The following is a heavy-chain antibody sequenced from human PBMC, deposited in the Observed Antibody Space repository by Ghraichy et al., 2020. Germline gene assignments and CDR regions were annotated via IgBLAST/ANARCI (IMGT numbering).Heavy chain of an antibody. CDR2: FSGSDGST. J-gene: IGHJ4*02. CDR3: ARSGVRFCSGGTCFPSYHFDY. V-gene: IGHV3-23*01. CDR1: GFTFSNYA. Sequence: GGPLRLSCAASGFTFSNYAMNWVRQPPGKGLQWVSTFSGSDGSTYYADSVKGRFTISRDTSKNTLYLQMNSLRAEDTALYYCARSGVRFCSGGTCFPSYHFDYWGQGTLVTVSS. D-gene: IGHD2-15*01.